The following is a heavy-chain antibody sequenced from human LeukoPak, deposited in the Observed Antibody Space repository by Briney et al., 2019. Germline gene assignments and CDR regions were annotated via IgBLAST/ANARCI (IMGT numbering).Heavy chain of an antibody. Sequence: GASVKVSCKASGVTFSSYAISLVRQAPGQGLEGMGGIIPIFGRANYAQKFQGRVTITADESTSTAYMELSSLRSEDTAVYYCARGDNRFTTVTTNFDDWGQGSLVTVSS. J-gene: IGHJ4*02. CDR3: ARGDNRFTTVTTNFDD. CDR2: IIPIFGRA. D-gene: IGHD4-17*01. V-gene: IGHV1-69*13. CDR1: GVTFSSYA.